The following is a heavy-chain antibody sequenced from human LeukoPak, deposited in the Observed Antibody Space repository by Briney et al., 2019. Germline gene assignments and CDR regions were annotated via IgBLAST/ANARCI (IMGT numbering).Heavy chain of an antibody. CDR1: GGSISSGSYY. D-gene: IGHD2-2*01. J-gene: IGHJ6*03. Sequence: SQTLSLTCTVSGGSISSGSYYWSWIRQPAGKGLEWIGRIYTSGSANYNPSLKSRVTISVDTSKNQFSLKLSSVTAADTAVYYCARVIVVVPAARASPGVYYMDVWGKGTTVTVSS. V-gene: IGHV4-61*02. CDR3: ARVIVVVPAARASPGVYYMDV. CDR2: IYTSGSA.